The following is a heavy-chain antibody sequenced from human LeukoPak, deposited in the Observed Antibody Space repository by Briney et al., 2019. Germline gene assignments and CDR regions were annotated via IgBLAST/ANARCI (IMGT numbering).Heavy chain of an antibody. CDR2: ISYDGSNK. CDR3: ARELSGSISRHFDY. V-gene: IGHV3-30*03. D-gene: IGHD2-15*01. Sequence: GRSLRLSCAASGFTFSSYGMHWVRQAPGKGLEWVAVISYDGSNKYYADSVKGRFTISRDNAKNALYLQMNSLRAEDTAVFYCARELSGSISRHFDYWGQGTLVTVSS. CDR1: GFTFSSYG. J-gene: IGHJ4*02.